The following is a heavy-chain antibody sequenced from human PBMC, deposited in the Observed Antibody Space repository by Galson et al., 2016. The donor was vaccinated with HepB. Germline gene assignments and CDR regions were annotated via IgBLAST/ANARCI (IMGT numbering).Heavy chain of an antibody. D-gene: IGHD6-19*01. CDR1: GFTFSSFS. V-gene: IGHV3-23*01. J-gene: IGHJ4*02. CDR2: ITGNGGSL. Sequence: SLRLSCAASGFTFSSFSMVWVRQAPGKGLEWVAFITGNGGSLFYADSVQGRFTISRDNLENKVYLQMNNLRAEDTAVYYCAKRITSVWQWLAAFDFWGQGTRVTVSS. CDR3: AKRITSVWQWLAAFDF.